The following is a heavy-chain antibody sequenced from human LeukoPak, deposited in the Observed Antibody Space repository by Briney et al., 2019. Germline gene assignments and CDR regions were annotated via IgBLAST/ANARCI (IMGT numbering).Heavy chain of an antibody. V-gene: IGHV1-8*03. CDR3: ARGAGGQLWSYEWSY. J-gene: IGHJ4*02. CDR1: VYTFTIYD. Sequence: GASVKVSCKASVYTFTIYDINWVRQATGQGLEWMGWMNPNSGNTGFAQKFQGRVTITRNTSISTAYTELSSLRSEDTAVYYCARGAGGQLWSYEWSYWGQGTLVTVSS. CDR2: MNPNSGNT. D-gene: IGHD5-18*01.